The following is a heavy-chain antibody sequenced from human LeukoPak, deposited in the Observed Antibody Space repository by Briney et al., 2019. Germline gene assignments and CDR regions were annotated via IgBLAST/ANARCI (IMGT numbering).Heavy chain of an antibody. J-gene: IGHJ4*02. CDR3: ARDHGYYDSSGYYYSGPFDY. Sequence: ASVKVSCKASGYTFTGYYMHWVRQAPGQGLEWMGWINPNSGGTNYAQKFQGRVTMTRDTSISTAYMELSRLRSDDTAVYYCARDHGYYDSSGYYYSGPFDYWGQGTLVTVSS. V-gene: IGHV1-2*02. CDR2: INPNSGGT. CDR1: GYTFTGYY. D-gene: IGHD3-22*01.